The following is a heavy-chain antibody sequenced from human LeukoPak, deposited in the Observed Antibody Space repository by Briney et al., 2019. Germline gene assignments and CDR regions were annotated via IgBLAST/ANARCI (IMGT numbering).Heavy chain of an antibody. CDR2: IYHSGST. CDR3: ARDARIITMVRGVIVYYYGMDV. Sequence: SQTLSLTCTVSGGSISSGGYYWSWIRQPPGKGLEWIGYIYHSGSTYYNPSLKSRVTISVDRSKNQFSLKLSSVTAADTAVYYCARDARIITMVRGVIVYYYGMDVWGQGTTVTVSS. V-gene: IGHV4-30-2*01. J-gene: IGHJ6*02. D-gene: IGHD3-10*01. CDR1: GGSISSGGYY.